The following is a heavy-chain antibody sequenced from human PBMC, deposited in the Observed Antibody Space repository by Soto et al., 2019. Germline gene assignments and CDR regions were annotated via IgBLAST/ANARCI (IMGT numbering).Heavy chain of an antibody. CDR3: ARGGITPSMFFFDY. J-gene: IGHJ4*02. CDR2: IDYSGAT. V-gene: IGHV4-34*01. CDR1: GESFSGHF. Sequence: QVQLHQWGTGLLKPSATLALTCSVSGESFSGHFWTWIRQPPGKGLEWIGEIDYSGATHYNASVKSRVSMSVDTTKKQVSLKVTSVTAADTAVYYCARGGITPSMFFFDYWGQGTLVIVSS. D-gene: IGHD3-10*02.